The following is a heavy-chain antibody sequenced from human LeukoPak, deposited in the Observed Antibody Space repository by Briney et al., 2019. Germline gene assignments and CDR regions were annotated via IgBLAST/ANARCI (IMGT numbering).Heavy chain of an antibody. Sequence: GGSLSLSCAASGFTFSSYWMSWVRQAPGKGLEWVANIKQDGSEKYYVDSVKGRFTISRDNAKNSLYLQMNSLRAEDTAVYYCARVYYDSSGYISNDALDIWGHGTMVTVSS. V-gene: IGHV3-7*01. D-gene: IGHD3-22*01. CDR3: ARVYYDSSGYISNDALDI. CDR1: GFTFSSYW. CDR2: IKQDGSEK. J-gene: IGHJ3*02.